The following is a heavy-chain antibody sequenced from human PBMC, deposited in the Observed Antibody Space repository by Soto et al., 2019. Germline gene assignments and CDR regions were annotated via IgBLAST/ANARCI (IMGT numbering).Heavy chain of an antibody. V-gene: IGHV4-30-2*01. D-gene: IGHD4-17*01. J-gene: IGHJ4*02. Sequence: QLQLQESGSGLVKPSQTLSLTCAVSGGPISSGGYSWSWIRQPPGKGLEWIGYIYHSGSTYYNPSLKSRVTISVDRSKNQFSLKLSSVTAADTAVYYCASSQTTVTSYDYWGQGTLVTVSS. CDR1: GGPISSGGYS. CDR3: ASSQTTVTSYDY. CDR2: IYHSGST.